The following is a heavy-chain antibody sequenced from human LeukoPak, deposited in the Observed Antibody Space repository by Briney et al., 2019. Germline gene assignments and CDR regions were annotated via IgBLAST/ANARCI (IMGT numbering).Heavy chain of an antibody. CDR3: ARTSSWTRSTYYFDY. J-gene: IGHJ4*02. CDR1: GFTFSSYW. Sequence: GGSLRLSCAASGFTFSSYWISWVRQAPGKGPEWVANIKQDGSEKYYVDSVKGRFTISRDNAKNSLYLQMNSLRAEDTAVYYCARTSSWTRSTYYFDYWGQGTLVTVSS. D-gene: IGHD6-13*01. CDR2: IKQDGSEK. V-gene: IGHV3-7*01.